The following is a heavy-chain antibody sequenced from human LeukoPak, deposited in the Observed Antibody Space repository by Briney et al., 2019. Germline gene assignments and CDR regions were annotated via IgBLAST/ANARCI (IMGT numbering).Heavy chain of an antibody. CDR2: TRYDESLK. J-gene: IGHJ4*02. D-gene: IGHD3-9*01. Sequence: GGSLRLSCATSGFTFSHYGMHWVRQAPGKGLEWVAFTRYDESLKYYAGSVRGRFTISRDNSKNTLYLQMNSLRTEDTAIYYCTKYRSGNFDYYPDLDSWGQGILVTVSS. CDR3: TKYRSGNFDYYPDLDS. V-gene: IGHV3-30*02. CDR1: GFTFSHYG.